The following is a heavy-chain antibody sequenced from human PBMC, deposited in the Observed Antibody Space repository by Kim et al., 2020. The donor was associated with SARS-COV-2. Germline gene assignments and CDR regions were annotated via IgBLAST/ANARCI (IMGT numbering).Heavy chain of an antibody. Sequence: GGSLRLSCAASGFTFSSYAMSWVRQAPGKGLEWVSAISGSGGSTYYADSVKGRFTISRDNSKNTLYLQMNSLRAEDTAVYYCAKAGFWQQLVRTYNWFDPWGQGTLVTVSS. V-gene: IGHV3-23*01. J-gene: IGHJ5*02. CDR1: GFTFSSYA. CDR3: AKAGFWQQLVRTYNWFDP. CDR2: ISGSGGST. D-gene: IGHD6-13*01.